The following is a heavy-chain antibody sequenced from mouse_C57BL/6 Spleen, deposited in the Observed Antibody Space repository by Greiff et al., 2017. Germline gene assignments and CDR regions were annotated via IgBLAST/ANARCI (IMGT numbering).Heavy chain of an antibody. CDR1: GFTFSSYA. CDR3: TRGGNYFDY. V-gene: IGHV5-9-1*02. D-gene: IGHD1-1*02. CDR2: ISSGGDYI. Sequence: EVQGVESGEGLVKPGGSLKLSCAASGFTFSSYAMSWVRRTPEKRLEWVAYISSGGDYIYYADTVKGRFTISRDNARNTLYLQMSSLKSEDTAMYYCTRGGNYFDYWGQGTTLTVSS. J-gene: IGHJ2*01.